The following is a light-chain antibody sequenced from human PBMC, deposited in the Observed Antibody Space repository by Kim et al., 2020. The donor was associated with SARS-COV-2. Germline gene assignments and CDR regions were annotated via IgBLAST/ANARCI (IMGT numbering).Light chain of an antibody. J-gene: IGLJ1*01. V-gene: IGLV3-1*01. CDR2: LDS. CDR3: QAWDSSTAGHYV. Sequence: GEKAGIACSGDELGDNYVFWYQQKTVRSPVLVIYLDSKLPSGSLERFAGSNSGNTANLNISETQAMDEADYYCQAWDSSTAGHYVCGSGTKVTVL. CDR1: ELGDNY.